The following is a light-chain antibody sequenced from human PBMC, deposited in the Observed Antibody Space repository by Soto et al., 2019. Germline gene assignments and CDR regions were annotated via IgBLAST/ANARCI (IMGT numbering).Light chain of an antibody. CDR3: QAWDSSTVI. CDR1: KLGDKY. V-gene: IGLV3-1*01. CDR2: QNT. Sequence: SYELTQPPSVSVSPGQTASITCSGDKLGDKYACWYQQKPGQSPVLVIYQNTKRPSGIPERFSGSTSGNTATLTISGTQAMDEADYYCQAWDSSTVIFGVGTKHTVL. J-gene: IGLJ2*01.